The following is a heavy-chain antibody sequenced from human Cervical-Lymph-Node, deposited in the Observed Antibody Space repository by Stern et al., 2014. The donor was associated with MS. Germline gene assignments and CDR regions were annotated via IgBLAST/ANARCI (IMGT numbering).Heavy chain of an antibody. V-gene: IGHV3-11*01. Sequence: VHLVESGGGLVKPGGSLRLSCAASGFTFSDYYMSWIRQAPGKGLEWLCNINSRGNIIYYADSVKGRFTISRDNAKNSLFLQMAGLRAADTAVYYCARDQEIVPVTEGYFDYWGQGALVTVSS. CDR1: GFTFSDYY. CDR2: INSRGNII. D-gene: IGHD5-12*01. CDR3: ARDQEIVPVTEGYFDY. J-gene: IGHJ4*02.